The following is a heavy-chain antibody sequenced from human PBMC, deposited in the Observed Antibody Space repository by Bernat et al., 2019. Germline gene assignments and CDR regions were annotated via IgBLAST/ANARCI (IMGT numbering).Heavy chain of an antibody. CDR1: GGSFSGYS. Sequence: QVQLQQWGAGLLKPSETLSLTCAVYGGSFSGYSWTWIRQPPGKGLEWMGEISHSGRTNYNPSLKSRVTISIDTSKNQFSLSLSSVTAADTALYYCARGNMAASIFYWGQGTLVTVSS. D-gene: IGHD6-13*01. CDR2: ISHSGRT. J-gene: IGHJ4*02. CDR3: ARGNMAASIFY. V-gene: IGHV4-34*01.